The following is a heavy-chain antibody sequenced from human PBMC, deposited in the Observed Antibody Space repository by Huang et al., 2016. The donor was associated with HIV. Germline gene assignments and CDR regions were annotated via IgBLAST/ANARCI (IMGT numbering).Heavy chain of an antibody. CDR1: GGTFSSYA. CDR2: IIPIFGTA. J-gene: IGHJ5*02. V-gene: IGHV1-69*13. CDR3: ARTAYSYGFRQGYNWFDP. Sequence: QVLLVQPGAEVRKPGSSVKVSCTAFGGTFSSYAISWGRQAPGQGLEWVGGIIPIFGTANYTQKFQGRVTITVDESTNTGYMELTRLTSEDTAVYYCARTAYSYGFRQGYNWFDPWGQGTPVTVSS. D-gene: IGHD5-18*01.